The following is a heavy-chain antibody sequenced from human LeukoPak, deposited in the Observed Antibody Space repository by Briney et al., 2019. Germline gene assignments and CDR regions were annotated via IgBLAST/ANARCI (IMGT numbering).Heavy chain of an antibody. Sequence: SGPTLVKPTQTLTLTCTFSGFSLRTRGVGVGWIRQPPGKALEWLALIYWDDDKRYIPSMKSRLTISKDTSKNQVVLTMTNMDPVETATYYCAHIVAAGPRFDYWGQGTLVTVSS. CDR2: IYWDDDK. CDR3: AHIVAAGPRFDY. V-gene: IGHV2-5*02. J-gene: IGHJ4*02. D-gene: IGHD6-13*01. CDR1: GFSLRTRGVG.